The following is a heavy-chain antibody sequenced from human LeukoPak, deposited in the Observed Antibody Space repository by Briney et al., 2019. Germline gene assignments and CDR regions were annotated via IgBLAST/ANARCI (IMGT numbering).Heavy chain of an antibody. CDR3: ARETGILTGYTYYFDY. CDR2: IYYSGST. D-gene: IGHD3-9*01. V-gene: IGHV4-30-4*08. Sequence: SQTLSLTCTVSGGSISSGDYYWSCIRQPPGKGLEWVGYIYYSGSTYYNPSLKSRVTISVDTSKNQFSLKLSSVTAADTAVYYCARETGILTGYTYYFDYWGQGTLVTVSS. J-gene: IGHJ4*02. CDR1: GGSISSGDYY.